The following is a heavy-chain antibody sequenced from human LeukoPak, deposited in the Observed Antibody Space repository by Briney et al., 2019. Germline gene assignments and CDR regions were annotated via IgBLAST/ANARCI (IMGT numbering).Heavy chain of an antibody. CDR3: ARAFRGIFGVFEAFDI. D-gene: IGHD3-3*01. CDR2: VSYSGST. CDR1: SGSISSYY. Sequence: SETLSLTCTVSSGSISSYYWSWIRQPPGKGLEWIGYVSYSGSTNYNPSLKSRVTISVDTSKNQFSLKLSSVTAADTAVYYCARAFRGIFGVFEAFDIWGQGTMVTVSS. V-gene: IGHV4-59*08. J-gene: IGHJ3*02.